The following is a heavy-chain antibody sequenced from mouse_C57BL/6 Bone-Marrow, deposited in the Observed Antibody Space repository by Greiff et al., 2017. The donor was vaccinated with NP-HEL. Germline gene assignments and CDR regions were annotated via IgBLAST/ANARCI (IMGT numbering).Heavy chain of an antibody. CDR1: GYTFTSYW. J-gene: IGHJ2*01. Sequence: QVQLQQPGAELVRPGTSVKLSCKASGYTFTSYWMHWVKQRPGQGLEWIGVIDPSDSYTNYNQKFKGKATLTVDTSSSTAYMQLSSLTSEDSAVYYCAREGINTGVAPYWGQGTTLTVSS. V-gene: IGHV1-59*01. D-gene: IGHD1-1*01. CDR3: AREGINTGVAPY. CDR2: IDPSDSYT.